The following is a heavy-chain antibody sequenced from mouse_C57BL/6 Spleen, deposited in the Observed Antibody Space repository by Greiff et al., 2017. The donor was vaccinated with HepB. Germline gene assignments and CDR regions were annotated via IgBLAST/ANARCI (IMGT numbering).Heavy chain of an antibody. V-gene: IGHV1-22*01. J-gene: IGHJ2*01. D-gene: IGHD4-1*01. Sequence: VQLKESGPELVKPGASVKMSCKASGYTFTDYNMHWVKQSHGKSLEWIGYINPNNGGTSYNQKFKGKATLTVNKSSSTAYMELRSLTSEDSAVYYCARDRTGIDYWGQGTTLTVSS. CDR1: GYTFTDYN. CDR2: INPNNGGT. CDR3: ARDRTGIDY.